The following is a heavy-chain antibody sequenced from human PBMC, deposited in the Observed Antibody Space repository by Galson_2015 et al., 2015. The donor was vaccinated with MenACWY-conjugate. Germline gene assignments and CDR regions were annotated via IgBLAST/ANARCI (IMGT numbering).Heavy chain of an antibody. J-gene: IGHJ6*02. V-gene: IGHV3-53*01. CDR2: IYSGGST. CDR1: GFIVSSNY. CDR3: ASLVATAETHYYYYGMDV. Sequence: SLRLSCAASGFIVSSNYMSCVRQAPGKGLEWVSVIYSGGSTYYADSVKGRFTISRDNSKNTLYLQMNSLRAEDTAVYYCASLVATAETHYYYYGMDVWGQGTTVTVSS. D-gene: IGHD5-12*01.